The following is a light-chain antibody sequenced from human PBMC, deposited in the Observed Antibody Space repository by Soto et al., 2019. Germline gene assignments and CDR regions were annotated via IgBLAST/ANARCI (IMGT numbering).Light chain of an antibody. V-gene: IGKV1-8*01. CDR1: QGISSY. CDR3: QQYYSYPRT. CDR2: AAS. Sequence: AIRMTQSPSSFSASTGDRVTITCRASQGISSYLAWYQQKPGKAPKLLIYAASTLQSGVPSRFSGSGSGTDFTLTISCLQSEDLATYYCQQYYSYPRTFGHGTKLEIK. J-gene: IGKJ2*02.